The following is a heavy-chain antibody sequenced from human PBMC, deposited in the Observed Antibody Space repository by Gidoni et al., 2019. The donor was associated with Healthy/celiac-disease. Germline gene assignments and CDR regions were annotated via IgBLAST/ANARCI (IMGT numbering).Heavy chain of an antibody. CDR2: INHSGST. V-gene: IGHV4-34*01. D-gene: IGHD1-26*01. Sequence: QVQLQQWGAGLLKPSETLSIPCAVYGGSFSGYYWSWIRQPPGKGLEWIGEINHSGSTNYNPSLKSRVTIAVDTSKNQFSLKLSSVTAADTAVYYCARGGGSPGYWGQGTLVTVSS. CDR1: GGSFSGYY. J-gene: IGHJ4*02. CDR3: ARGGGSPGY.